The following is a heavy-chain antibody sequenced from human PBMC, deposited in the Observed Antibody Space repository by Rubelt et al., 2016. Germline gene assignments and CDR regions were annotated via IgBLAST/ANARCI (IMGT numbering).Heavy chain of an antibody. CDR1: GYTFTYCS. V-gene: IGHV1-68*02. CDR2: ITLYNGNT. J-gene: IGHJ4*02. D-gene: IGHD6-6*01. CDR3: ARSASIAGD. Sequence: QVQLGQSEAEVKKPGASVKVSCKASGYTFTYCSLHWLQQAPGQGLERMRWITLYNGNTNYAKKFQGRGPITRDMSLRTAYIELSSLRSEDSAVYYWARSASIAGDWGQGTLVTVSS.